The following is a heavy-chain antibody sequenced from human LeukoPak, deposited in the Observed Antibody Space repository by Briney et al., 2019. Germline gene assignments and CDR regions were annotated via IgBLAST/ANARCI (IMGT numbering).Heavy chain of an antibody. Sequence: ASVKVSCKASGYTFTSYYMHWVRQAPGQGLEWMGIINPSGGSTSYAQKFQGRVTMTRDTSTSTVYMELSSLRSEDTAVYYCARVMAITMIVVGLPGGAFDIWGQGTMVTVSS. V-gene: IGHV1-46*01. CDR1: GYTFTSYY. CDR3: ARVMAITMIVVGLPGGAFDI. J-gene: IGHJ3*02. D-gene: IGHD3-22*01. CDR2: INPSGGST.